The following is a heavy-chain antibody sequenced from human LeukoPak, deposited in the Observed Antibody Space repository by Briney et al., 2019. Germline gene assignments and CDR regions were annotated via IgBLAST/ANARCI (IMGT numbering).Heavy chain of an antibody. Sequence: GGSLRLSCAASGFTFSSYAMSWVRQAPGKGLEWVSAISGSGGSTYYADSVKGRFTISRDNSKNTLYLQMNSLRAEDTAVYYCAFVGGYSGGNNILDIWGQGTMVSVSS. J-gene: IGHJ3*02. D-gene: IGHD1-26*01. CDR3: AFVGGYSGGNNILDI. V-gene: IGHV3-23*01. CDR1: GFTFSSYA. CDR2: ISGSGGST.